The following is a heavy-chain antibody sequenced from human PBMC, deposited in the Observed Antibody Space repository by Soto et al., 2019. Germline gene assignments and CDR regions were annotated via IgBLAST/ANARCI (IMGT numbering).Heavy chain of an antibody. CDR2: TSYDGSDK. CDR3: ARWGTTGGLDV. J-gene: IGHJ1*01. V-gene: IGHV3-30*19. Sequence: QVQLVESGGGVVQPRTSLRVSCVGSGFTFRSYVMHWVRQAPGKGLEWVALTSYDGSDKYYDDSVRGRFTISRDNSRNTVDLQMDSLRLEDTALYYCARWGTTGGLDVWGQGTLVSVSS. CDR1: GFTFRSYV. D-gene: IGHD3-16*01.